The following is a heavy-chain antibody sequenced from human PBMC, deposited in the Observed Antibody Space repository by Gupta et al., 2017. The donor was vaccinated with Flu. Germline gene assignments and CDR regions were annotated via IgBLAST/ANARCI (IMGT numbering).Heavy chain of an antibody. CDR2: LSWNSGVI. CDR3: AKDRGYNGLGLEH. J-gene: IGHJ4*02. CDR1: GFPFDKFG. Sequence: EVQLVESGGGLVQPGRSLRLSCVASGFPFDKFGMSWVRQVPGKGLEWVAGLSWNSGVIGYADSVKGRFTISRDNAKNSLYLQMNSLRVEDTALYFCAKDRGYNGLGLEHWGQGTLVTVSS. D-gene: IGHD5-12*01. V-gene: IGHV3-9*01.